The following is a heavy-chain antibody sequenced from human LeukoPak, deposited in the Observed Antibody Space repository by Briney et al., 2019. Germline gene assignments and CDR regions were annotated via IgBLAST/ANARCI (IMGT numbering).Heavy chain of an antibody. CDR3: ARDPSLGIAAAGTPDY. D-gene: IGHD6-13*01. Sequence: GGSLRLSCAASGFTVSSNYMSWVRQAPGKGLEWVSVIYSGGSTYYADSVKGRFTISRDNSKNTLYLQMNSLRAEDTAVYYCARDPSLGIAAAGTPDYWSQGTLVTVSS. CDR1: GFTVSSNY. J-gene: IGHJ4*02. CDR2: IYSGGST. V-gene: IGHV3-53*05.